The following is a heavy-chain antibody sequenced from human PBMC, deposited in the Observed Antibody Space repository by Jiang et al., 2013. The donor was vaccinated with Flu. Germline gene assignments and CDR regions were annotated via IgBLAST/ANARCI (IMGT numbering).Heavy chain of an antibody. CDR3: ARMFWDLLTGPADYEYGLDV. CDR2: IFHSGST. V-gene: IGHV4-30-4*07. D-gene: IGHD3-9*01. J-gene: IGHJ6*02. Sequence: VSRGSISSGSYSWNWVRQPPGKGLEWIGDIFHSGSTHYNVSLKSRVAISLDTSKNQFSLKLSSVTAADTAVYYCARMFWDLLTGPADYEYGLDVWGQGTTVTVSS. CDR1: RGSISSGSYS.